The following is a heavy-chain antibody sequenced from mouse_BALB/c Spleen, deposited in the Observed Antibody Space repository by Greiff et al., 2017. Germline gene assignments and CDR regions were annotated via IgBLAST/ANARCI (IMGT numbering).Heavy chain of an antibody. V-gene: IGHV3-2*02. CDR1: GYSITSDYA. J-gene: IGHJ2*01. CDR2: ISYSGST. Sequence: EVKLQESGPGLVKPSQSLSLTCTVTGYSITSDYAWNWIRQFPGNKLEWMGYISYSGSTSYNPSLKSRISITRDTSKNQFFLQLNSVTTEDTATYYCARDGILFDYWGQGTTLTVSS. CDR3: ARDGILFDY. D-gene: IGHD1-1*01.